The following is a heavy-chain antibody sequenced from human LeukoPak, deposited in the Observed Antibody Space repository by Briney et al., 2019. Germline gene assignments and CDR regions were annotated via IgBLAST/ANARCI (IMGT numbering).Heavy chain of an antibody. D-gene: IGHD4-17*01. CDR2: INHSGST. CDR3: ARGTVTFDY. V-gene: IGHV4-34*01. CDR1: GGSFSGYY. Sequence: SETLSLTCAVYGGSFSGYYWSWIRQPPGKGLEWIGEINHSGSTNYNPSLKSRVTISVYTSKNQFSLKLSSVTAADTAVYYCARGTVTFDYWGQGTLVTVSS. J-gene: IGHJ4*02.